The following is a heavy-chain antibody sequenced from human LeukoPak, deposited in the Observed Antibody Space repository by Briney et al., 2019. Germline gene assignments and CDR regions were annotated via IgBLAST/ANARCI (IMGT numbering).Heavy chain of an antibody. Sequence: GGSLRLSCAASGFTFSNYAMSWVRQAPGKGLEWVSAISGSGGATYYADSVKGRFTISRDNSKNTLYLQMNSLRAEDTAVYYCAKVPVFSLTISEVVTDDAFDIWGQGTIVTVSS. J-gene: IGHJ3*02. CDR3: AKVPVFSLTISEVVTDDAFDI. V-gene: IGHV3-23*01. CDR1: GFTFSNYA. CDR2: ISGSGGAT. D-gene: IGHD3-3*01.